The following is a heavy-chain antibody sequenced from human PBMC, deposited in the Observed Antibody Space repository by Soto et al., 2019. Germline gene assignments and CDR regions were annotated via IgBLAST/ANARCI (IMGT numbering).Heavy chain of an antibody. CDR3: ASVAETGTPLRGPYYYYGMDV. J-gene: IGHJ6*02. Sequence: SETLSLTCAVYGGSFRGFSWNWIRQPPGKGLEWIGEINHSGTSNYNPSLKSRVTILPDTSKNHFSLKLTSVTAADTAVYYCASVAETGTPLRGPYYYYGMDVWGQGTTVT. D-gene: IGHD1-1*01. CDR2: INHSGTS. CDR1: GGSFRGFS. V-gene: IGHV4-34*01.